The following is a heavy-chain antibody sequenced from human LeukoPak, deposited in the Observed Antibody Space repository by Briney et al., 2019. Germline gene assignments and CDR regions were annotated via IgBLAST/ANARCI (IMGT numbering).Heavy chain of an antibody. V-gene: IGHV1-18*01. D-gene: IGHD2-15*01. CDR3: ARDPGYCSGGSCYSRWFDP. J-gene: IGHJ5*02. Sequence: ASVKVSCKASGYTFSSYGISWVRQAPGQGLEWMGWISAYNGNTNYAQKLQGRVTMTTDTSTSTAYMELRSLRSDDTAAYYCARDPGYCSGGSCYSRWFDPWGQGTLVTVSS. CDR1: GYTFSSYG. CDR2: ISAYNGNT.